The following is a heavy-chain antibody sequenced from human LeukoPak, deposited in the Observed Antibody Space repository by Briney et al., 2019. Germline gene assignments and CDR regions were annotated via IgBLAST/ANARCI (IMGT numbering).Heavy chain of an antibody. CDR3: ARDSTPYDFWSGYYVGGWFDP. D-gene: IGHD3-3*01. Sequence: GGSLRLSCAASGFTFSSYAMHWVRQAPGKGLEWVVVISYDGSNKYYADSVKGRFTISRDNSKNTLYLQMNSLRAEDTAVYYCARDSTPYDFWSGYYVGGWFDPWGQGTLVTVSS. V-gene: IGHV3-30-3*01. CDR2: ISYDGSNK. J-gene: IGHJ5*02. CDR1: GFTFSSYA.